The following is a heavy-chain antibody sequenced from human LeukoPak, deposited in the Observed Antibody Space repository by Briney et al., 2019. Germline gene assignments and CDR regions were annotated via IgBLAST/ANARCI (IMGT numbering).Heavy chain of an antibody. CDR3: AKDVGVSEDTAILDY. Sequence: AGSLRLSGAASGFTFSNYGMHWVRQAPGKGLEWVAVISYDGSKKYYADSVKGRFTISRDNSKNTLYLQMNSLRAEDTAVYYCAKDVGVSEDTAILDYWGQGTLVTVSS. J-gene: IGHJ4*02. CDR2: ISYDGSKK. V-gene: IGHV3-30*18. D-gene: IGHD5-18*01. CDR1: GFTFSNYG.